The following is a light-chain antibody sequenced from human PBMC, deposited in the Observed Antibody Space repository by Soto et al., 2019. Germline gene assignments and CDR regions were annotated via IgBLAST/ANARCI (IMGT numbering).Light chain of an antibody. CDR1: QSISSSY. Sequence: EIVLTQSPCTLSLSPGERATLSCRASQSISSSYFAWYQQKPGQAPRLLVYGVSSRATDVPDRFSGSGSGTDFTLTISRLEPEDFAVYYCQQYTDSRTFGQGTKVDIK. V-gene: IGKV3-20*01. CDR2: GVS. J-gene: IGKJ1*01. CDR3: QQYTDSRT.